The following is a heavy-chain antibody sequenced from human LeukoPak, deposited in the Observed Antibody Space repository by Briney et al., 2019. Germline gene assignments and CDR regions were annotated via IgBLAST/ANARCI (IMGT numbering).Heavy chain of an antibody. CDR1: GGSFSGYY. V-gene: IGHV4-34*01. J-gene: IGHJ3*02. D-gene: IGHD3-16*02. CDR3: ARGLMITFGGVIVRPNAFDI. CDR2: INHSGST. Sequence: SETLSLTCAVYGGSFSGYYWSWIRQPPGKGLEWIGEINHSGSTNYNPSLKSRVTISVDTSKNQFSLKLSSVTAADTAVYYRARGLMITFGGVIVRPNAFDIWGQGTMVTVSS.